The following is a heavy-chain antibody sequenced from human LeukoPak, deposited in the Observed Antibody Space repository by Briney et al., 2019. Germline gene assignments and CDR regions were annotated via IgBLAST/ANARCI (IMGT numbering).Heavy chain of an antibody. CDR3: ARVTYYYDSSGYHNWFDP. V-gene: IGHV4-4*07. J-gene: IGHJ5*02. CDR1: GGSISSYY. CDR2: IYTSGST. Sequence: PSETLSLTCTVSGGSISSYYWSWIRQPAGKGLDWIGRIYTSGSTNYNPSLKSRVTMSVDTSKNQFSLKLSSVTAADTAVYYCARVTYYYDSSGYHNWFDPWGQGTLVTVSS. D-gene: IGHD3-22*01.